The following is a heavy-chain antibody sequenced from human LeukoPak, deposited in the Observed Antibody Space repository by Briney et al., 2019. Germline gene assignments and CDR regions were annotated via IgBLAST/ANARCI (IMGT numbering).Heavy chain of an antibody. CDR1: GFTFSDYY. V-gene: IGHV3-11*04. CDR2: ISTSDTTT. CDR3: ARDVRDSGGYGAFDV. Sequence: GGSLRLSCAASGFTFSDYYMSWIRQAPGKGLEWVSYISTSDTTTYYADSVQGRFTISRDNAKNSLYLQMNSLRADDTAVYYCARDVRDSGGYGAFDVWGQGTMVTVSS. J-gene: IGHJ3*01. D-gene: IGHD3-22*01.